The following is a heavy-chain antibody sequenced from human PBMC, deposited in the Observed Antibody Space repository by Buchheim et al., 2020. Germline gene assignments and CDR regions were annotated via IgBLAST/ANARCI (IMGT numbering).Heavy chain of an antibody. J-gene: IGHJ4*02. Sequence: QVQLQESGPGLVKPSQTLSLTCTVSGGSISSGGYYWSWIRQHPGKGLEWIGYIYYSGSTNYNPSLKSRVTISVDTSKNQFSLKLSPVTAADTAVYFCARGVVWQQLAFVPIFDSWGQGT. CDR1: GGSISSGGYY. V-gene: IGHV4-31*03. CDR2: IYYSGST. D-gene: IGHD6-13*01. CDR3: ARGVVWQQLAFVPIFDS.